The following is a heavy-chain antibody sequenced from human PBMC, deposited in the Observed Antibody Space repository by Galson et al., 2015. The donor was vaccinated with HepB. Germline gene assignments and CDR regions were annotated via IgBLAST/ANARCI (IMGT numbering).Heavy chain of an antibody. V-gene: IGHV1-46*03. CDR2: INPSGGST. CDR1: GYTFTSYY. Sequence: SVKVSCKASGYTFTSYYMHWVRQAPGQGLEWMGIINPSGGSTSYAQKFQGRVTMTRDTSTSTVYMELSSLRSEDTAVYYCASAALGYCSGGSCLVGWFDPWGQGTLVTVSS. J-gene: IGHJ5*02. CDR3: ASAALGYCSGGSCLVGWFDP. D-gene: IGHD2-15*01.